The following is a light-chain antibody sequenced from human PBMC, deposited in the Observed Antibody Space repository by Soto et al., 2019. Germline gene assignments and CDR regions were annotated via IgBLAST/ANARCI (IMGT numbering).Light chain of an antibody. Sequence: QSVLTQPASVSGSPGQSITISCTGTSSDVGGYNYVSWYQQHPGKAPKLMIYEVNNRPSGVSNRFSGSKSGNTASLTISGLQADDEADYYCSSYTSSSTLVVFGGGTKVTVL. V-gene: IGLV2-14*01. CDR2: EVN. CDR3: SSYTSSSTLVV. J-gene: IGLJ2*01. CDR1: SSDVGGYNY.